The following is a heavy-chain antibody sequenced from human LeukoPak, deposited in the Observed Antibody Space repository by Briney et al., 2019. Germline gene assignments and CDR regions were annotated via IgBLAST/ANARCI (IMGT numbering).Heavy chain of an antibody. Sequence: GPSVKFSCKASGYTFTSYVINGGEQATGQGFDWMEGINPKSGNTGYAQKFQGRVTITRNTSISTAYMELSSLRSEDTAVYYCARGHIVVVPAAKVDYYYMDVWGKGTTVTVSS. CDR2: INPKSGNT. CDR1: GYTFTSYV. V-gene: IGHV1-8*03. D-gene: IGHD2-2*01. J-gene: IGHJ6*03. CDR3: ARGHIVVVPAAKVDYYYMDV.